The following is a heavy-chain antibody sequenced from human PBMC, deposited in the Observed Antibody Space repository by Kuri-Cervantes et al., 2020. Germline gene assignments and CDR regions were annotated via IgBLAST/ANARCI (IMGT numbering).Heavy chain of an antibody. CDR2: TFSNDEK. CDR3: ARIQVGATTRRGWFDP. CDR1: GFSLSNARMG. Sequence: SGPTLVKPTETLTLTCTVSGFSLSNARMGVSWIRQPPGEALEWLAHTFSNDEKSYSTSLKSRLTISKDTSKSQVVLTMTNMDPVDTATYYCARIQVGATTRRGWFDPWGQGTLVTVSS. D-gene: IGHD1-26*01. V-gene: IGHV2-26*01. J-gene: IGHJ5*02.